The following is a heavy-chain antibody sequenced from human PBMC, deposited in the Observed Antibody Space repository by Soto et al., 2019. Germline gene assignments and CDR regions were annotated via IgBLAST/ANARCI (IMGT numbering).Heavy chain of an antibody. J-gene: IGHJ4*02. CDR3: SRGPYCSGGSCYTRQNYFDY. V-gene: IGHV4-34*01. D-gene: IGHD2-15*01. CDR1: GGSFRGYY. Sequence: QVQLQQWGAGLLKPSETLSLTCAVYGGSFRGYYWSWIRQRPGEGLEWIGEINHSGSTNYNPSLKSRVTISVDTSNNQFSLKLSSVTAAYTAVYYCSRGPYCSGGSCYTRQNYFDYWGQGTLVTVSS. CDR2: INHSGST.